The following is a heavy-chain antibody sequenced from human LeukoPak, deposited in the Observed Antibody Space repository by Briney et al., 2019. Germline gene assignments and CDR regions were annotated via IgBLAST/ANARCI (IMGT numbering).Heavy chain of an antibody. J-gene: IGHJ3*02. D-gene: IGHD3-22*01. CDR2: FYDSGNT. CDR1: GYSISSGYY. V-gene: IGHV4-38-2*02. CDR3: ARGLNIAMIVVFITTRWAFDI. Sequence: PSETLSLTCTVSGYSISSGYYWGWIRQPPGKGLEWIGSFYDSGNTYYNPSLKSRVTISVDTSKNQFSLKVRSVTAADTAVYFCARGLNIAMIVVFITTRWAFDIWGQGTMVTVSS.